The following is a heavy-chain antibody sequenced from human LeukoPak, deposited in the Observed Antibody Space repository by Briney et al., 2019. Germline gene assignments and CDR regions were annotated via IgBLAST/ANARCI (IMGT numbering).Heavy chain of an antibody. Sequence: GRSLRLSCAASGFTFSSYGMHWVRQAPGKGLEWVAVIWYDGSNKYYADSVKGRFTISRDNSKNTLYLQMNSLRAEDTAVYYCARAHLDIVVSLDYYYMDVWGKGTTVTVSS. CDR1: GFTFSSYG. J-gene: IGHJ6*03. D-gene: IGHD2-2*03. CDR3: ARAHLDIVVSLDYYYMDV. CDR2: IWYDGSNK. V-gene: IGHV3-33*01.